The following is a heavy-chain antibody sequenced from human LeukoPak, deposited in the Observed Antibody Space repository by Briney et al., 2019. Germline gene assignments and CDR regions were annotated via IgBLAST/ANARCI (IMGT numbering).Heavy chain of an antibody. J-gene: IGHJ5*02. Sequence: GGSLRLSCAASGFTFSNYGMHWVRQAPGKGLEWVAFIRYDGTAKYYADSVKGRFTISRDNSKNSLYLQMNSLRTDDTALYYCAKVLGTYYLEGNGFDPWGQGTLVTVSS. CDR3: AKVLGTYYLEGNGFDP. CDR1: GFTFSNYG. V-gene: IGHV3-30*02. D-gene: IGHD3-10*01. CDR2: IRYDGTAK.